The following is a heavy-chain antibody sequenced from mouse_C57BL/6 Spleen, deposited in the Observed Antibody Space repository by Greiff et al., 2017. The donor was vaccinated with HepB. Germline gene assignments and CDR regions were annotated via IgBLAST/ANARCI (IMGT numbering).Heavy chain of an antibody. D-gene: IGHD3-2*02. CDR3: ARETAQATSWFAY. V-gene: IGHV1-81*01. CDR1: GYTFTSYG. J-gene: IGHJ3*01. CDR2: IYPRSGNT. Sequence: VQVVESGAELARPGASVKLSCKASGYTFTSYGISWVKQRTGQGLEWIGEIYPRSGNTYYNEKFKGKATLTADKSSSTAYMELRSLTSEDSAVYFCARETAQATSWFAYWGQGTLVTVSA.